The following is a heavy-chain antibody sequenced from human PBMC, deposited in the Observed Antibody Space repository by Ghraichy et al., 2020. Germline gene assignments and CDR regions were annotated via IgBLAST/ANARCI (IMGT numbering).Heavy chain of an antibody. CDR3: AKDFCSTSCYEDY. Sequence: GGSLRLSCAASGFTFSSYGMHWVRQAPGKGLEWVAVISYDGSNKYYADSVKGRFTISRDNSKNTLYLQMNSLRAEDTAVYYCAKDFCSTSCYEDYWGQGTLVTVSS. V-gene: IGHV3-30*18. CDR2: ISYDGSNK. CDR1: GFTFSSYG. D-gene: IGHD2-2*01. J-gene: IGHJ4*02.